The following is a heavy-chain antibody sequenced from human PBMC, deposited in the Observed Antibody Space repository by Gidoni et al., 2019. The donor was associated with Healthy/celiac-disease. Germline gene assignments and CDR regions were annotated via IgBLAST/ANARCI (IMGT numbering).Heavy chain of an antibody. CDR1: GGTFSSYA. CDR3: ARDYSNYGYYGMDV. CDR2: IIPIFGTA. V-gene: IGHV1-69*06. D-gene: IGHD4-4*01. J-gene: IGHJ6*02. Sequence: QVQLVQSGAEVKKPGSSVKVSCKASGGTFSSYAISWVRQAPGQGLEWMGGIIPIFGTANYAQEFQGRVTITADKSTSTAYMELSSLRSEDTAVYYCARDYSNYGYYGMDVWGQGTTVTVSS.